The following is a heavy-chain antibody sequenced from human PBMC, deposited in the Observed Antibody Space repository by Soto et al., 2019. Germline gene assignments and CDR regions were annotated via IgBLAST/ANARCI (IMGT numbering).Heavy chain of an antibody. CDR2: ISGSGGST. CDR3: AKGSSDYRPYFFDY. D-gene: IGHD3-22*01. J-gene: IGHJ4*02. V-gene: IGHV3-23*01. CDR1: GCTFSSYA. Sequence: VQLLESGGSLVQPGGSLRLSCAASGCTFSSYALSWVRQAPGKGLEWVSAISGSGGSTYYADSVKGRFTISIDNSKNTLNLQMNSLRAEDTAVYYCAKGSSDYRPYFFDYWGQGTLVTVSS.